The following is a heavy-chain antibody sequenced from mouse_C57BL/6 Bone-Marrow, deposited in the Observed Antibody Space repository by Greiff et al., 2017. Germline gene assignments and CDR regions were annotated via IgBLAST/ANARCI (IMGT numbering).Heavy chain of an antibody. CDR3: ARRRDYYFDY. D-gene: IGHD3-3*01. CDR1: GYTFTSYW. J-gene: IGHJ2*01. Sequence: VQLQESGAELVRPGSSVKLSCKASGYTFTSYWMDWVKQRPGQGLEWIGNIYPSDSETHYNQKFKDKATLTVDKSSSTAYMQLSSLTSEDSAVYYCARRRDYYFDYWGQGTTLTVSS. CDR2: IYPSDSET. V-gene: IGHV1-61*01.